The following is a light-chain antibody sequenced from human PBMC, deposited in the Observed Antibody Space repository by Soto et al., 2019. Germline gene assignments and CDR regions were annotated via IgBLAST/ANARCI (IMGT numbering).Light chain of an antibody. CDR3: MQGTHWPWT. CDR1: QSLVYSDGNTY. J-gene: IGKJ1*01. V-gene: IGKV2-30*01. CDR2: KVS. Sequence: DVVMTQSPLSLPVTLGQPASISCRSSQSLVYSDGNTYLNWFQQRPGQSPRRLIYKVSNRDSGVPDRFSGSGSGTDFTLKISRVEAEDVGLYYCMQGTHWPWTFGQGTKVEI.